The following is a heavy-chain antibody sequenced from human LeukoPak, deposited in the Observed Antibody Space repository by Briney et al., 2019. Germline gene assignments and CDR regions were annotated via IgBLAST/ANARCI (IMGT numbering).Heavy chain of an antibody. V-gene: IGHV3-23*01. CDR3: ARGGGLDV. CDR2: ISGSGGTT. J-gene: IGHJ6*02. D-gene: IGHD3-16*01. CDR1: GFTFTTYA. Sequence: GGSLRLSCAASGFTFTTYALNWVRQTPGKGLEWVSTISGSGGTTYYADSVKGRFTISRDNAKNSLYLQMSNLRAEDTAVYFCARGGGLDVWGQGATVTVSS.